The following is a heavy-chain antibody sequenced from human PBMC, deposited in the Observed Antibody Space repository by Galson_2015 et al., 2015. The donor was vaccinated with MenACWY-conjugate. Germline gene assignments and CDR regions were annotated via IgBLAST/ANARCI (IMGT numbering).Heavy chain of an antibody. CDR1: GDSISSRNW. J-gene: IGHJ5*02. CDR2: IYHSGII. V-gene: IGHV4-4*02. D-gene: IGHD2-8*02. Sequence: ETLSLTCAVSGDSISSRNWWHWVRQPPGKGLEWIGEIYHSGIINYNPSLKSRATISVDKSQNQFSLKLTSVTAADTAVYYCARVQAGCTANSCYHDPWGQGTLVTVSP. CDR3: ARVQAGCTANSCYHDP.